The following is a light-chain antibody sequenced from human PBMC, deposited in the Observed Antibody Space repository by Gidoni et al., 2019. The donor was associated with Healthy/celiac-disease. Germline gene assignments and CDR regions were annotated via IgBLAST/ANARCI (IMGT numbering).Light chain of an antibody. J-gene: IGKJ1*01. CDR3: QQSYSTPGT. V-gene: IGKV1-39*01. CDR2: AES. Sequence: IQMTQSPSSLSASVGDRVTITCRAIQRLSSYLNWYQQKPGKAPKLLIYAESSLQSGVPSRFSGSGSGTDFTLTISSLQPEDFATYYCQQSYSTPGTFGQGTKVEIK. CDR1: QRLSSY.